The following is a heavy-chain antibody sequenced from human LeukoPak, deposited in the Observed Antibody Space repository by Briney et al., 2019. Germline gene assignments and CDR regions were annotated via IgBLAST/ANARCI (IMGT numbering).Heavy chain of an antibody. CDR2: LIPVFGTT. CDR3: ARGKSGYDYGLDY. J-gene: IGHJ4*02. V-gene: IGHV1-69*05. D-gene: IGHD5-12*01. Sequence: SVKVSCKASGGTFSSHAISWVRQAPGQGLEWVGGLIPVFGTTNYAEKFQGRVTITTDESTRTSYMELRSLKSDDTAVYYCARGKSGYDYGLDYWGQGILVIVSS. CDR1: GGTFSSHA.